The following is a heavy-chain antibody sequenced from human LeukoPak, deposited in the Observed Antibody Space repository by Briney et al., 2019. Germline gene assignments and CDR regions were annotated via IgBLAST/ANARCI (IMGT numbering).Heavy chain of an antibody. Sequence: PSETLSLTCAVYGGSFSGYYWSWIRQPPGKGLEWIGEINHSGSTNYNPSLKSRVTISVDTSKNQFSLKLSSVTAADTAVYYCARDRPIEATVDNEGVDYWGQGTLVTVSS. D-gene: IGHD5-12*01. J-gene: IGHJ4*02. CDR2: INHSGST. CDR1: GGSFSGYY. CDR3: ARDRPIEATVDNEGVDY. V-gene: IGHV4-34*01.